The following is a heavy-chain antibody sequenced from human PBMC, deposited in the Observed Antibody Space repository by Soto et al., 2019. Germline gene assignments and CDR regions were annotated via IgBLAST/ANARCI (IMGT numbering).Heavy chain of an antibody. D-gene: IGHD6-13*01. CDR3: AKNSLRDSSSWYYPCYYYGMDV. Sequence: PGGSLRLSCAASGFPFSSYGMHWVRQAPGKGLEWVAVISYDGSNKYYADSVKGRFTISRDNSKNTLYLQMNSLRAEDTAVYYCAKNSLRDSSSWYYPCYYYGMDVWGQGTTVTVSS. CDR1: GFPFSSYG. J-gene: IGHJ6*02. V-gene: IGHV3-30*18. CDR2: ISYDGSNK.